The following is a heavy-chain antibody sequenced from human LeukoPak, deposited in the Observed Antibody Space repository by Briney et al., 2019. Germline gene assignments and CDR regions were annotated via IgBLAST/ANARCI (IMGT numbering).Heavy chain of an antibody. CDR1: GGTFSSYT. V-gene: IGHV1-69*13. CDR3: ASTMYSKLGY. Sequence: SVKVSCKASGGTFSSYTISWVRQAPGQGLEWMGGIIPIFGTANYAQKFQGRVTITADESTSTAYMELSSLRSEDTAVYYCASTMYSKLGYWGQGTLVIVSS. J-gene: IGHJ4*02. CDR2: IIPIFGTA. D-gene: IGHD3-10*02.